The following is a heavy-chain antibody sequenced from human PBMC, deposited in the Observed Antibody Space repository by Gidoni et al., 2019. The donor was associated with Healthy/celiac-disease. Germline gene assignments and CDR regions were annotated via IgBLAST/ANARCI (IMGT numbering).Heavy chain of an antibody. CDR2: INHSGST. J-gene: IGHJ4*02. V-gene: IGHV4-34*01. CDR3: ARLPYSSGWPRYFDY. CDR1: GGSFSGYY. D-gene: IGHD6-19*01. Sequence: QVQLQQWGAGLLKPSETLSLTCAVYGGSFSGYYWSWIRQPPGKGLEWIGEINHSGSTNYNPSLKSRVTISVDTSKNQFSLKLSSVTAADTAVYYCARLPYSSGWPRYFDYWGQGTLVTVSS.